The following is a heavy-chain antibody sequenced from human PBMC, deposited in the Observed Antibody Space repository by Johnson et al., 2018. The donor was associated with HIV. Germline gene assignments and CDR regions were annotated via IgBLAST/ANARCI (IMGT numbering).Heavy chain of an antibody. CDR3: LSQWLVRNAFDI. D-gene: IGHD6-19*01. Sequence: VQLVESGGGLVQPGGSLRLSCAASGFTFSSYAMSWVRQAPGKGLECVSIISWNSVRIGYADSVKGRFTISRDNAKNSVYLQMNSLRAEDTAVYYCLSQWLVRNAFDIRGQGTMVTVSS. CDR1: GFTFSSYA. V-gene: IGHV3-9*01. CDR2: ISWNSVRI. J-gene: IGHJ3*02.